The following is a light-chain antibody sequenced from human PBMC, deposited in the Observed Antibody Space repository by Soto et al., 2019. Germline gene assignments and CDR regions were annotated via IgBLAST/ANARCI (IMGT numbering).Light chain of an antibody. J-gene: IGKJ1*01. Sequence: IVLTQSQGPLSLSPGESATLSCRASQTVSSSSLAWYQQKPGQAPRLLIFGASTRAAGFPDRLSGSGSGTEFTLTISRMEPEDFAVYYCQQYGSSGTFGQGTKVDIK. CDR3: QQYGSSGT. CDR2: GAS. CDR1: QTVSSSS. V-gene: IGKV3-20*01.